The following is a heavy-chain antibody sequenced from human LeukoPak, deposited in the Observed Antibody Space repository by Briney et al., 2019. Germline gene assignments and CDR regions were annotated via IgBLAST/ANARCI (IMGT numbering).Heavy chain of an antibody. CDR3: AKSHSVAQRGYFDF. V-gene: IGHV3-21*04. D-gene: IGHD3-10*01. Sequence: GGSLRLSCAASGFTFSSYSMNWVRQAPGKGLEWVSSISSSSSYIYYADSVKGRFTISRDNAKNSLYLQMNSLRAEDTAFYYCAKSHSVAQRGYFDFWGQGTLVTVSS. CDR1: GFTFSSYS. CDR2: ISSSSSYI. J-gene: IGHJ4*02.